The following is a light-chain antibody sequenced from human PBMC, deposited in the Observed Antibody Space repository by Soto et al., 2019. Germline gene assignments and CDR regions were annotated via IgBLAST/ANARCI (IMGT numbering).Light chain of an antibody. CDR1: QSVSSSY. CDR3: QQYGSSSYT. J-gene: IGKJ2*01. V-gene: IGKV3-20*01. CDR2: GAS. Sequence: IGLTQAPATLSLSPGERATLSCRATQSVSSSYLAWHQLKPSQPPRLLLYGASTRSTRTPDRFSGSGSGTDFTLSISSLEPEDFAVYYCQQYGSSSYTFGQGTKLEIK.